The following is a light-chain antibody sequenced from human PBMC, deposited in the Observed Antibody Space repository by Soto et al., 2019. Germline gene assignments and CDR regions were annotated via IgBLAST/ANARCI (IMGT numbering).Light chain of an antibody. CDR1: QSVSSNS. CDR3: QQYTTLYT. CDR2: GAS. Sequence: EVVLTQSPGTLSLSPGERVTLSCRASQSVSSNSLAWYRQKRGQAPRLLIYGASNRATGVPDRFSGSGSGTDFTLTISRLEPEDFAVYYCQQYTTLYTFGQGTKLEIK. J-gene: IGKJ2*01. V-gene: IGKV3-20*01.